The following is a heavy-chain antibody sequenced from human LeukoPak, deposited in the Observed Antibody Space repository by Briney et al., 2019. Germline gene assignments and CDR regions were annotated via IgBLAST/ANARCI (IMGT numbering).Heavy chain of an antibody. J-gene: IGHJ4*02. CDR3: AKNRDDWLLNYFDY. D-gene: IGHD3-9*01. CDR2: IWYDGSNK. V-gene: IGHV3-33*06. Sequence: GGSLRLSCAASGFTFSSYGMHWVRQAPGKGLEWVAVIWYDGSNKYYADSVKGRFTISRDNSKNTLYLQMNSLRAEDTAVYYCAKNRDDWLLNYFDYWGQGTLVTVSS. CDR1: GFTFSSYG.